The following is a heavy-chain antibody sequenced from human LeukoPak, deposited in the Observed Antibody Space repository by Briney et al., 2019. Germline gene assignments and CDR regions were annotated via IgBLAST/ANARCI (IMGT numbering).Heavy chain of an antibody. Sequence: GGSLRLSCAASGFTFSSSSMNWVRQAPEKGLEWVSYISSSSSTIYYADSVKGRFTISRDNAKNSLYLQMNSLRDEDTAVYYCARDQWEITGPFDYWGQGTLVTVSS. CDR1: GFTFSSSS. J-gene: IGHJ4*02. CDR2: ISSSSSTI. V-gene: IGHV3-48*02. D-gene: IGHD1-26*01. CDR3: ARDQWEITGPFDY.